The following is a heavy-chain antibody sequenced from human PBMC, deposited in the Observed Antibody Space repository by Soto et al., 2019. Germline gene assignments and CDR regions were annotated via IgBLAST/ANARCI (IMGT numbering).Heavy chain of an antibody. CDR2: ISMRNYI. CDR3: ARVWSGRSWYIDY. J-gene: IGHJ4*02. CDR1: GFTFSDYS. D-gene: IGHD2-8*02. V-gene: IGHV3-21*01. Sequence: EVQVVESGGGLVKPGGSLRLSCGGSGFTFSDYSFTWVRQAPGKGLQWVSSISMRNYIYYDDSVKGRFTISRDNAKNSLYLQMNNLRAEATAVYYCARVWSGRSWYIDYWGQGTLLTVSS.